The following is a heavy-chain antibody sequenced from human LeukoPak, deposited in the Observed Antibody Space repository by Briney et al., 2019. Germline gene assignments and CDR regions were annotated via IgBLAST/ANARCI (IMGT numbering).Heavy chain of an antibody. J-gene: IGHJ3*01. CDR3: AGAGLADAFDL. V-gene: IGHV3-11*01. CDR2: ISSSGSNK. Sequence: GGSLRLSCAASGFTFSDFYISWIRQPPGKGLEWVSYISSSGSNKDYADSVKGRFTISRDNAKNSLYLQMNSLRAEDTAMYYCAGAGLADAFDLWGQGTMVTVSS. CDR1: GFTFSDFY.